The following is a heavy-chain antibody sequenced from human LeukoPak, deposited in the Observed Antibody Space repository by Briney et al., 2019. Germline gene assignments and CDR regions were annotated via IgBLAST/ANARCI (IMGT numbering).Heavy chain of an antibody. CDR1: GGSVSSSSYY. CDR3: ASLGTLRS. Sequence: SETPSLTCTVSGGSVSSSSYYWGWIRQPPGKGLEWIGSISYSGTNYNNPSLKSRVSISIDTSKNQFSVKLTSVTAADTAMYYCASLGTLRSWGQGTQVTVSS. V-gene: IGHV4-39*01. CDR2: ISYSGTN. D-gene: IGHD7-27*01. J-gene: IGHJ5*02.